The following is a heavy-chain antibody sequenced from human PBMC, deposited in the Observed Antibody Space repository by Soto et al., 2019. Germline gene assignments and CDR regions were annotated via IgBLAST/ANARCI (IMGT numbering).Heavy chain of an antibody. Sequence: LSLTCTVSGGSISSGGYYWSWIRQHPGRGLEWIGYIYYSGSTYYNPSLKSRVTISVDTSKNQFSLKLSSVTAADTAVYYCARAGITMVRGVLIRSLGMDVWGQGTTVTVSS. CDR2: IYYSGST. CDR1: GGSISSGGYY. J-gene: IGHJ6*02. V-gene: IGHV4-31*03. D-gene: IGHD3-10*01. CDR3: ARAGITMVRGVLIRSLGMDV.